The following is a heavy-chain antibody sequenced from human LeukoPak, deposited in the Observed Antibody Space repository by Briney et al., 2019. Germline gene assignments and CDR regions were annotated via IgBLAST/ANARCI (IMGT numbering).Heavy chain of an antibody. D-gene: IGHD3-10*01. CDR2: IYYSGST. V-gene: IGHV4-39*07. Sequence: PSETLSLTCTVSGGSISSSSYYWGWIRQPPGKGLEWIGSIYYSGSTYYNPSLKSRVTISVDTSKNQFSLKLSSVTAADTAVYYCARGGVRYYGSGKMDYWGQGTLVTVSS. J-gene: IGHJ4*02. CDR1: GGSISSSSYY. CDR3: ARGGVRYYGSGKMDY.